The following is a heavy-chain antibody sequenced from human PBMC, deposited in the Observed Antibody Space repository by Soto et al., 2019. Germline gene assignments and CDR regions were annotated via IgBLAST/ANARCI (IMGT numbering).Heavy chain of an antibody. J-gene: IGHJ4*02. V-gene: IGHV3-23*01. CDR3: AKGLGDGYTYFDY. Sequence: GGSLRLSCAASGSTFSSYAMSWVRQAPGKGLEWVSAISGSGTSTYYADSVKGRFTIARDTSKNTLYLQMNSLRAEDTAVYYCAKGLGDGYTYFDYWGQGTRVTVSS. CDR2: ISGSGTST. CDR1: GSTFSSYA. D-gene: IGHD3-16*01.